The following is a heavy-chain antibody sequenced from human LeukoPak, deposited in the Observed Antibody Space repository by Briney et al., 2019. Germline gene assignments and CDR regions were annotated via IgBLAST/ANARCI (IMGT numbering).Heavy chain of an antibody. CDR2: IYSGGST. CDR1: GFTVSSNY. V-gene: IGHV3-66*01. J-gene: IGHJ6*02. D-gene: IGHD2-15*01. Sequence: GGSLRLSCAASGFTVSSNYMSWVRQAPGKGLEWVSVIYSGGSTYYADSVKGRFTISRDNSKNTLYLQMNSLRAEDTAVYYCARARWTAGYYYGMDVWGQGTTVTVSS. CDR3: ARARWTAGYYYGMDV.